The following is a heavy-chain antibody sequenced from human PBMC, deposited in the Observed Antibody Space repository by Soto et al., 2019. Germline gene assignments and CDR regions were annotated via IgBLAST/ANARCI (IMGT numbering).Heavy chain of an antibody. J-gene: IGHJ2*01. Sequence: QVQLVESGGGVVQPGRSLRLSCAASGFTFSSYVMHWVRQAPGKGLEWVAVISYDGSNKYYADSVKGRFTISRDNSKNTLYLQMNRLRAEDTAVYYCANDAAWRVSTDWYFDFWGRGTLVTVSS. CDR3: ANDAAWRVSTDWYFDF. D-gene: IGHD1-1*01. V-gene: IGHV3-30*18. CDR1: GFTFSSYV. CDR2: ISYDGSNK.